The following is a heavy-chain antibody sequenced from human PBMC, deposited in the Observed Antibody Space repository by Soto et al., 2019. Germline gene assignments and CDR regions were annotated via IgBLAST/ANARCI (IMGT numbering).Heavy chain of an antibody. D-gene: IGHD1-1*01. CDR2: INSDGSST. CDR3: ARAGNGPYYYYYYMDV. J-gene: IGHJ6*03. V-gene: IGHV3-74*01. Sequence: PGGSLRLSCAASGFTFSSYWMHWVRQAPGKGLVWVSRINSDGSSTSYADSVKGRFTISRDNAKNTLYLQMNSLRAEDTAVYYCARAGNGPYYYYYYMDVWGKGTTVTVSS. CDR1: GFTFSSYW.